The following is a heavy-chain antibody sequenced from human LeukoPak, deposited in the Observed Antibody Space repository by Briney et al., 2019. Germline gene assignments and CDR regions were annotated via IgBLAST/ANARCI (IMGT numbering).Heavy chain of an antibody. Sequence: GGSLRLSFAASGFPFSSYDMHWVRPATGKGLEWVSAIGTAGDTYYPGSVKGRFTISRENAKNSLYLQMNSLRAGDTAVYYCARGGGDSSGYLDFDYWGQGTLVTVS. J-gene: IGHJ4*02. CDR2: IGTAGDT. CDR1: GFPFSSYD. CDR3: ARGGGDSSGYLDFDY. D-gene: IGHD3-22*01. V-gene: IGHV3-13*04.